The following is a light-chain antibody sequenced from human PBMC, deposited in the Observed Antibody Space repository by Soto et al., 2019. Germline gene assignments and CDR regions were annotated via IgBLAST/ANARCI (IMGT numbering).Light chain of an antibody. CDR3: QQYGNSSQT. J-gene: IGKJ1*01. CDR2: GES. Sequence: IVMTKSPATLSVSPGERATLSCRASQNIYSNVAWYQQKTGKAPRILIYGESSRATGIPNRLSGSGSGKELNLTISRLEPEDFAVYYCQQYGNSSQTCGQGTKVDIK. CDR1: QNIYSN. V-gene: IGKV3-20*01.